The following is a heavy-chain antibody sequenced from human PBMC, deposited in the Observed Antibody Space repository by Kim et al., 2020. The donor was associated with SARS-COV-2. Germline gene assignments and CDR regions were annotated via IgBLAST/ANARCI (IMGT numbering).Heavy chain of an antibody. J-gene: IGHJ5*02. CDR2: INHIGST. CDR1: VGSVSGYY. CDR3: ARDRYGGVLYYIFDH. Sequence: SETLSLTCAVYVGSVSGYYWTWIRQPPGMGLECIGEINHIGSTNSNPSLTSRVTISVDTSKNQFSLKLNSVTAADRAVYFCARDRYGGVLYYIFDHWGLG. D-gene: IGHD5-18*01. V-gene: IGHV4-34*01.